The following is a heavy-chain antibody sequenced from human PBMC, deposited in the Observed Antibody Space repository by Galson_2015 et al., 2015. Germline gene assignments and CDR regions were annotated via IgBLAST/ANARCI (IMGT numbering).Heavy chain of an antibody. J-gene: IGHJ5*02. CDR1: DGSINSSTYY. V-gene: IGHV4-39*01. Sequence: SVSDGSINSSTYYWGWIRQPPGKGLEWIGSIYYSGNTYYNPSLKSRVTMSVDASKSQFSLRLNSVTAADTAVYYCASGFTNYVGWFDPWGQGTLVTVSS. CDR3: ASGFTNYVGWFDP. CDR2: IYYSGNT. D-gene: IGHD3-10*02.